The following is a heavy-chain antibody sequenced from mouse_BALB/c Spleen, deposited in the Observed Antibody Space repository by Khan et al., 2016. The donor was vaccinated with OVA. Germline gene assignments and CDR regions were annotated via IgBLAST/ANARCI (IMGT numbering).Heavy chain of an antibody. V-gene: IGHV1-7*01. CDR3: ARDRIDY. CDR2: INPTYGYN. Sequence: QVQLQQSGAELAKPGASVKMSCKASGYTFTTYWMHWVKQRPGQGLEWIGYINPTYGYNDYNEKFKDKATLSADKSSSTAYMQLSSLTSEDSAGYYCARDRIDYWGQGTTLTVSS. CDR1: GYTFTTYW. J-gene: IGHJ2*01.